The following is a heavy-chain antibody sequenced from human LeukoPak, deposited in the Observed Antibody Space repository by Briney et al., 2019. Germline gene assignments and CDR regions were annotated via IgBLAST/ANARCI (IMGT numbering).Heavy chain of an antibody. Sequence: GGSLRLSCAASGFAFSSYWMHWVRQDPGKGLVWVSRINTNGTTTVYADSVRGRFTISRDNAKNTLYLQMNSLRGEDTAVYYCARDWSGSGWYGFNDYWGQGTLVTVSS. V-gene: IGHV3-74*01. J-gene: IGHJ4*02. CDR2: INTNGTTT. D-gene: IGHD6-19*01. CDR3: ARDWSGSGWYGFNDY. CDR1: GFAFSSYW.